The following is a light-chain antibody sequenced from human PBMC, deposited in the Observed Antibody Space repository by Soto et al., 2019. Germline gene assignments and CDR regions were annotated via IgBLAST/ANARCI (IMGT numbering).Light chain of an antibody. J-gene: IGKJ3*01. CDR3: QRGYKAEFT. CDR2: AAK. CDR1: ENINRN. Sequence: DIQMTQSPSSLSASVGARVAITCRASENINRNLNWYQQRPGKAPNLLIYAAKTLRDGVPSRFRGSGSGPDFTLTISGLQPEDVATYFCQRGYKAEFTFGPGTTVEI. V-gene: IGKV1-39*01.